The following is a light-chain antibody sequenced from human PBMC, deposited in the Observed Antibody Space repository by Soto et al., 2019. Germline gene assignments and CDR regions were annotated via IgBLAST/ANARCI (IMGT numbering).Light chain of an antibody. J-gene: IGKJ1*01. CDR3: QQSYTTAPT. Sequence: DIQMTQSPSSLSASVGDRVTITCRASQGISSYLNWYQQKPGIAPKVLIYAASTLQRDVPSRFSGSGSGTDFTLTISSLLPEDFATYYCQQSYTTAPTFGQGTKVEIK. CDR1: QGISSY. V-gene: IGKV1-39*01. CDR2: AAS.